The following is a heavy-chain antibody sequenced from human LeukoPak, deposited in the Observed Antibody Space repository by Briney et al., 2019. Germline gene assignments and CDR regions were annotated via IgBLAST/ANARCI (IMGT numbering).Heavy chain of an antibody. CDR2: ICPGVSDA. CDR3: ARQASVPGYYDSSGYHPFDY. Sequence: GESLKISSKGSGYSFTSYCIGWVRQMPGKGLEWMGIICPGVSDARYTPSFQGQVTISADKSISTAYLQWSSLKASDTAMYYCARQASVPGYYDSSGYHPFDYWGQGTLVTVSS. CDR1: GYSFTSYC. J-gene: IGHJ4*02. D-gene: IGHD3-22*01. V-gene: IGHV5-51*01.